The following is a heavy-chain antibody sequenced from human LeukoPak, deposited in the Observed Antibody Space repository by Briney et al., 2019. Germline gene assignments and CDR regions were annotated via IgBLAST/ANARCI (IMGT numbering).Heavy chain of an antibody. Sequence: GGSLRLSCAASGFTFSDYYMSWIRQAPGKGLEWVSYIGRTSSYTNYADSVKGRFSISRDNAKNSLYLQMNRLGAEDTAVYFCAREYYGQFEYWGQGTLVTVSS. CDR2: IGRTSSYT. V-gene: IGHV3-11*05. CDR3: AREYYGQFEY. CDR1: GFTFSDYY. J-gene: IGHJ4*02. D-gene: IGHD4-17*01.